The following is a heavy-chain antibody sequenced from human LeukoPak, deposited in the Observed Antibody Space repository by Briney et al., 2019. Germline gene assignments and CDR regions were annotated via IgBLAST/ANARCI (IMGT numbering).Heavy chain of an antibody. CDR1: GGSISSYY. J-gene: IGHJ3*02. CDR2: IYYSGST. V-gene: IGHV4-59*01. Sequence: PSETLSLTCTVSGGSISSYYWSWIRQPPGKGLEWIGYIYYSGSTNYNPSLKSRVTISVDTSKNQFSLKLSSVTAADTAVYYCARTSSWYGVRAFDIWGQGTMVTVSS. D-gene: IGHD6-13*01. CDR3: ARTSSWYGVRAFDI.